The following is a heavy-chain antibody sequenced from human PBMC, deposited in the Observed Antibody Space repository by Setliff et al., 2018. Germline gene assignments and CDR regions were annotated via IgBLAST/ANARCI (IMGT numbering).Heavy chain of an antibody. CDR1: GGSMSFSY. V-gene: IGHV4-59*01. D-gene: IGHD3-10*01. J-gene: IGHJ4*02. CDR2: IYYSGST. Sequence: PSETLSLTCTVSGGSMSFSYWSWIRQPPGKGLEWIGYIYYSGSTDSHPSLKSRVSISIDTSKNQFSLNVRSVTAADTAIYYCAKGRGEMDSWGQGILVTVSS. CDR3: AKGRGEMDS.